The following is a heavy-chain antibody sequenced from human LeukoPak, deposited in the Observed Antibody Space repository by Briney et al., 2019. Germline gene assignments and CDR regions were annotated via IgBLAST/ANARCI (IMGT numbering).Heavy chain of an antibody. Sequence: GASVKVSCKASGYTFTDYYIHWVRQAPGQGLEWMGWINPNSGGTSYTQKFQGRATMTRDTSISTAYLELNRLTSHDTAVYYCARVLARYGNLDYWGQGILVTVSS. J-gene: IGHJ4*02. D-gene: IGHD1-14*01. CDR1: GYTFTDYY. CDR2: INPNSGGT. V-gene: IGHV1-2*02. CDR3: ARVLARYGNLDY.